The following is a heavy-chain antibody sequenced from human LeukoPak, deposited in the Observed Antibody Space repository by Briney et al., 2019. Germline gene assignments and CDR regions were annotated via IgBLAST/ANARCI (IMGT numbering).Heavy chain of an antibody. CDR2: ISDGSSFI. Sequence: GGSLKLSCAASGFAFSDYFMSWIRQSPGKGLEWISYISDGSSFIEYADSVKGRFTISRDNAKNSLYLQMNSLRAEDSAVYYCAIDYPNFDFWGQGTRVTVPS. J-gene: IGHJ4*02. CDR1: GFAFSDYF. V-gene: IGHV3-11*06. D-gene: IGHD4-11*01. CDR3: AIDYPNFDF.